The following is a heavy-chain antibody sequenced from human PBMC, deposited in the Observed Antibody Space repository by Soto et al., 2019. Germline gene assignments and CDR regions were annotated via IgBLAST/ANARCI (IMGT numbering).Heavy chain of an antibody. J-gene: IGHJ5*02. Sequence: ASVKVSCKASGYTFTSYDINWVRQATGQGLEWMGWMNPNSGNTGYAQKFQGRVTMTRNTSISTAYMELSSLRSEDTAGYYCARGLDVATSGVGGGFDPWGQGTLVTVSS. CDR2: MNPNSGNT. CDR3: ARGLDVATSGVGGGFDP. D-gene: IGHD3-16*01. CDR1: GYTFTSYD. V-gene: IGHV1-8*01.